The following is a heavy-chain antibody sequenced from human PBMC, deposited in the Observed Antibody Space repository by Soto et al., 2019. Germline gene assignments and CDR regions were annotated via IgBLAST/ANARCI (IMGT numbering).Heavy chain of an antibody. V-gene: IGHV3-33*01. CDR1: GFTFSSYG. D-gene: IGHD3-16*02. J-gene: IGHJ4*02. Sequence: PGGSLRLSCAASGFTFSSYGMHWVRQAPGKGLESVAVIWYDGSNKYYADSVKGRFTITRDNIKNFLFLQMRDLRADDTASYYCARDGLLFSGPYRPSRFDYWGLGALVTVSS. CDR2: IWYDGSNK. CDR3: ARDGLLFSGPYRPSRFDY.